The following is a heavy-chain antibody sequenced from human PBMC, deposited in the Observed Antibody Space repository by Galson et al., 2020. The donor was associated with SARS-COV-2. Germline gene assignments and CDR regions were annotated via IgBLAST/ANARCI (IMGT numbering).Heavy chain of an antibody. V-gene: IGHV4-39*07. D-gene: IGHD3-22*01. J-gene: IGHJ4*02. CDR2: IYYSGST. CDR1: GGSISSSSYY. CDR3: ARSSPITMIVVVTGIYFDY. Sequence: SETLSLTCTVSGGSISSSSYYWGWIRQPPGKGLEWIGSIYYSGSTYYNPSLKSRVTISVDTSKNQFSLKLSSVTAADTAVYYCARSSPITMIVVVTGIYFDYWGQGTLVTVSS.